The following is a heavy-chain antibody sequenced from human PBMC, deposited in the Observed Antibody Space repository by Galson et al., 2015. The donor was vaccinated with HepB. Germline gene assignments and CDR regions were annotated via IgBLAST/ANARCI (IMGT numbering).Heavy chain of an antibody. V-gene: IGHV1-8*01. D-gene: IGHD2-15*01. Sequence: SVKVSCKASGYTFTSLDINWVRQATGQGLEWMGWMDPNSGDAGFAQKFQGRVSMTRNTAISTAYMELSSLRSEDTAVYYCATDLRRGYCSGGSCFGAYWGQGTLVTVSS. CDR1: GYTFTSLD. CDR2: MDPNSGDA. CDR3: ATDLRRGYCSGGSCFGAY. J-gene: IGHJ4*02.